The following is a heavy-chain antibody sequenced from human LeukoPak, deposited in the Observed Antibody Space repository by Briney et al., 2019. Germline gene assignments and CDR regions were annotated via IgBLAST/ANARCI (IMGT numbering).Heavy chain of an antibody. CDR3: AKDRGYCSSTSCYTLGIAAAGDDY. Sequence: PGGSLRLSCAASGFTFSSYAMSWVHQAPGKGLEWVSAISGSGDSTYYADSVKGRFTISRDNSKNTLYLQMNSLRAEDTAVYYCAKDRGYCSSTSCYTLGIAAAGDDYWGQGTLVTVSS. V-gene: IGHV3-23*01. J-gene: IGHJ4*02. D-gene: IGHD2-2*02. CDR1: GFTFSSYA. CDR2: ISGSGDST.